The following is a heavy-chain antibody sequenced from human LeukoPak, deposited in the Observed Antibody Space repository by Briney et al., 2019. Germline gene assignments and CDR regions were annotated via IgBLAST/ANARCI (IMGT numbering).Heavy chain of an antibody. CDR3: ARLFWITYTRIDY. Sequence: PGGSLRLSCAASGSTFSTYSMNWVRQAPGKGLEWVANIKPDGSERYYVDSVKGRFTISRDKAKNSLYLQMNSLRAEDTAVYYCARLFWITYTRIDYWGQGTLVTVSS. CDR2: IKPDGSER. V-gene: IGHV3-7*01. CDR1: GSTFSTYS. J-gene: IGHJ4*02. D-gene: IGHD3-10*01.